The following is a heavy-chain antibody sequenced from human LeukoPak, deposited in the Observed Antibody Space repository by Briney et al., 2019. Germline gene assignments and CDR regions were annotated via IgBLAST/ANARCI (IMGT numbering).Heavy chain of an antibody. CDR3: ARDSKWGYSFGFSPCHY. CDR1: GYTFSSYG. Sequence: WASVKVSCKASGYTFSSYGISWVRQAPGQGLEWMGWISAYNGNANYAQKLQGRVTMTTDTSTSTAYMDLRSLRSDDTAVYYCARDSKWGYSFGFSPCHYWGQGTLVTVSS. D-gene: IGHD5-18*01. J-gene: IGHJ4*02. CDR2: ISAYNGNA. V-gene: IGHV1-18*01.